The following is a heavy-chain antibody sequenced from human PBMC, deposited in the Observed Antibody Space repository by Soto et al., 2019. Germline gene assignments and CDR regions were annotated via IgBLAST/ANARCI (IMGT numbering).Heavy chain of an antibody. CDR1: GVSISSGNW. CDR3: ARLVYDTRLNYMYFDF. J-gene: IGHJ4*02. V-gene: IGHV4-4*02. D-gene: IGHD2-8*01. CDR2: IFHDGTA. Sequence: PSETLSLTSAVSGVSISSGNWWTWVRQTPQRGLEYIGEIFHDGTANYYPSFERRVAISVDTSKNQFSLKLTSVTAGDTAIYFCARLVYDTRLNYMYFDFWGQGALVTVSS.